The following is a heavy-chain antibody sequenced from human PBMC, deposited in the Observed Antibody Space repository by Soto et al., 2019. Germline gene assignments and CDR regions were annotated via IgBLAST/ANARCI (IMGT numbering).Heavy chain of an antibody. V-gene: IGHV1-18*01. CDR1: GYTFTSYG. D-gene: IGHD3-10*01. J-gene: IGHJ6*02. CDR2: ISAYNGNT. Sequence: QVQLVQSGAEVKKPGASVKVSCKASGYTFTSYGISWVRQAPGQGLEWMGWISAYNGNTNYAQKLQGRVTITTDTSTSTAYMELRSLRSDDTAVYYCATYYYGSGSQDYYGMDVWGQGTTVTVSS. CDR3: ATYYYGSGSQDYYGMDV.